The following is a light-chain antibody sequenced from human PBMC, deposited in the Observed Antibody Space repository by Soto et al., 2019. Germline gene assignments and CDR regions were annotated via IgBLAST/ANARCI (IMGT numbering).Light chain of an antibody. J-gene: IGKJ5*01. Sequence: IDSTQAPAAECVAIGDRGTITDRASQGVSAYLLWYQQTQGKAPKLLIYAASNLLSGVPSRFSGSGSGTNLTLTISSLQPEDFGTYYCPHRYKAAHPLGQGTRLEIK. CDR2: AAS. V-gene: IGKV1-39*01. CDR3: PHRYKAAHP. CDR1: QGVSAY.